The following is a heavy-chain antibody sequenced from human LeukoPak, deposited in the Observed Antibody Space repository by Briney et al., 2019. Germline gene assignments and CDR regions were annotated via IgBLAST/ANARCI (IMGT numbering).Heavy chain of an antibody. CDR2: IKQDGNEK. D-gene: IGHD3-22*01. V-gene: IGHV3-7*03. CDR1: GFTVTGYW. CDR3: AKSWNYYDSSGDDALDI. J-gene: IGHJ3*02. Sequence: GGSLRLSCAASGFTVTGYWMTWVRQAPGKGLEWVANIKQDGNEKYYVDSVKGRFTISRDNSKNTLYLQMNSLRVEDTAVYYCAKSWNYYDSSGDDALDIWGQGTMVTVSS.